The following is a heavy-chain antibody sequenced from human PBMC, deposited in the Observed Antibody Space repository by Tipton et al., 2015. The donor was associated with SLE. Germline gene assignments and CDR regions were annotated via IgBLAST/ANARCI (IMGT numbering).Heavy chain of an antibody. CDR3: ARYGYGGNSGGFDL. CDR1: GGSISSGDYY. D-gene: IGHD4-23*01. V-gene: IGHV4-30-4*02. J-gene: IGHJ3*01. Sequence: TLSLTCTVSGGSISSGDYYWSWIRQPPGKGLEWIGYIYYSGSTYYNPSLKSRVTISVDRSKNQFSLKVRSVTAADTAVYYCARYGYGGNSGGFDLWGQGTTVTVSS. CDR2: IYYSGST.